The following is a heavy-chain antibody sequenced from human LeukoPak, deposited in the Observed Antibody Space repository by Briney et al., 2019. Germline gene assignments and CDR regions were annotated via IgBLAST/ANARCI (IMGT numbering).Heavy chain of an antibody. D-gene: IGHD3-9*01. CDR2: FYSGGTT. J-gene: IGHJ4*02. CDR3: AATSPHLLRYVDWLQGVIDY. V-gene: IGHV4-4*07. CDR1: GGSNFTYY. Sequence: SETLSLTCTVSGGSNFTYYWSWIRQPAGKGLEWIGRFYSGGTTKHKHSLKSRVTISVDTSKNQFSLKLSSVTAADTAVYYCAATSPHLLRYVDWLQGVIDYGGEGTLVSV.